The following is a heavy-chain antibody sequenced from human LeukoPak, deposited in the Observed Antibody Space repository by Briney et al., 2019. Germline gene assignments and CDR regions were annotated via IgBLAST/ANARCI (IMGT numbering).Heavy chain of an antibody. J-gene: IGHJ5*02. CDR1: GYTFTGYY. Sequence: ASVKVSCKASGYTFTGYYMHWVRQAPGRGLEWMGWINPNSGGTNYAQKFQGRVTMTRDTSISTAYMELSRLRSDDTAVYYCAREEYDYCHPGTGFDPWGQGTLVTVSS. D-gene: IGHD4-11*01. V-gene: IGHV1-2*02. CDR3: AREEYDYCHPGTGFDP. CDR2: INPNSGGT.